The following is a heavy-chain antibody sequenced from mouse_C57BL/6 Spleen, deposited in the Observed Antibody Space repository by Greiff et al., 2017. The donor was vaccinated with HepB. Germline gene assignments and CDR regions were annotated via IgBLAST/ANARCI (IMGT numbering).Heavy chain of an antibody. CDR2: IYPGSGNT. CDR3: ARSKAMDY. Sequence: QVTLKVCGAELVRPGASVKLSCKASGYTFTDYYINWVKQRPGQGLEWIARIYPGSGNTYYNEKFKGKATLTAEKSSSTAYMQLSSLTSEDSAVYFCARSKAMDYWGQGTSVTVSS. V-gene: IGHV1-76*01. CDR1: GYTFTDYY. J-gene: IGHJ4*01.